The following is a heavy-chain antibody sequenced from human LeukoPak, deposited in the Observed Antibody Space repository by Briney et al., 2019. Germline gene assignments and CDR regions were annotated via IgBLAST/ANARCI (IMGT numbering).Heavy chain of an antibody. Sequence: GASVNVSCKASGYIFARYAIQWVRQAPGQGLEWMGWINPNSGGTNYAQKFQGWVTMTRDTSTSTVYMELSSLRSEDTAVYYCARGRDYYGSGSFLFWHWGQGTLVTVSS. D-gene: IGHD3-10*01. CDR3: ARGRDYYGSGSFLFWH. CDR2: INPNSGGT. V-gene: IGHV1-2*04. J-gene: IGHJ4*02. CDR1: GYIFARYA.